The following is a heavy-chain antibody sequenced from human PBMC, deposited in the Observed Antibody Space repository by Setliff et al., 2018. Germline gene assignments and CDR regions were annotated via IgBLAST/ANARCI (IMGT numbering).Heavy chain of an antibody. Sequence: SETLSLTCTVSGGSVSSTSHYWGWIRQAPGKGMEWIGSVYYSGYTYSKPSLQSRVSMSVDASKNQFSLKLASVTAADTAVYYCERLVRYCSTTSCQRTSGDDFWGLGTLVTVSS. V-gene: IGHV4-39*07. CDR1: GGSVSSTSHY. D-gene: IGHD2-2*01. CDR2: VYYSGYT. CDR3: ERLVRYCSTTSCQRTSGDDF. J-gene: IGHJ4*02.